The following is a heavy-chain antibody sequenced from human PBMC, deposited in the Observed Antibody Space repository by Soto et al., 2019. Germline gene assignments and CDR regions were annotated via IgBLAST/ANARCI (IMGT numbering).Heavy chain of an antibody. CDR3: ASLDQPHLYYYYYGMDV. CDR2: IYSGGST. D-gene: IGHD2-2*01. CDR1: GFIVSSNY. Sequence: GGSLRLPCAASGFIVSSNYMSWVRQAPGKGLEWVAIIYSGGSTHYADSVKGRFTISRDNSKNTLYLQMNSLRAEDTAVYYCASLDQPHLYYYYYGMDVWGQGTTVTVSS. J-gene: IGHJ6*02. V-gene: IGHV3-66*01.